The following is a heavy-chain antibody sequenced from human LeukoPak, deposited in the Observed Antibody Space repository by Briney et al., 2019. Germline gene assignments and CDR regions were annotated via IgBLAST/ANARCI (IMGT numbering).Heavy chain of an antibody. J-gene: IGHJ4*02. Sequence: SETQSLTCTVSGGSISNYYWSWIRQPPGKGLEWIGYIYYSGSTNYNPSLKSRVTISVDTSKNQYSLKLSSVTAADTAVYYCATTPVSTVTPRFDYWGQGTLVTVSS. D-gene: IGHD4-17*01. CDR1: GGSISNYY. CDR3: ATTPVSTVTPRFDY. V-gene: IGHV4-59*01. CDR2: IYYSGST.